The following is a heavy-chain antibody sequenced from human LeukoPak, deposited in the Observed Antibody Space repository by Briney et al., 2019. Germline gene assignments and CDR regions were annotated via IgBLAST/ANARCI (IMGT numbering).Heavy chain of an antibody. D-gene: IGHD3-10*01. V-gene: IGHV4-39*01. CDR1: GGSISSNSYY. CDR2: IYYSGST. J-gene: IGHJ4*02. CDR3: ARTRYYYNSRSYGAPYYLDY. Sequence: SETLSLTCAVSGGSISSNSYYWGWIRQPPGKGLEWIGSIYYSGSTYYNPSLKSRVTISVDTSKNQFSLKLSSVTAADTAVYYCARTRYYYNSRSYGAPYYLDYWGQGTLVTVSS.